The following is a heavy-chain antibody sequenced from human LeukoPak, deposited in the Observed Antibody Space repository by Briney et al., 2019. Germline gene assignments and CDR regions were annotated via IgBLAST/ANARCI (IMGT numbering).Heavy chain of an antibody. V-gene: IGHV3-7*01. CDR3: ARDYLLIHYDSSGYYRDAFDL. J-gene: IGHJ3*01. CDR1: GFFFNVYS. Sequence: GGSLRLSCAASGFFFNVYSMNWVRQAPGKGLEWVANIKQDGSEKYYVDSVKGRFTISRDNAKNSLYLQMNSLRAEDTAVYYCARDYLLIHYDSSGYYRDAFDLWGQGTMVTVSS. CDR2: IKQDGSEK. D-gene: IGHD3-22*01.